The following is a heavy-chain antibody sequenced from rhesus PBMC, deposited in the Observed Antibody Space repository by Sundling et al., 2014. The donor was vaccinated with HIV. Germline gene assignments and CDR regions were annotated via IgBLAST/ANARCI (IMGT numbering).Heavy chain of an antibody. CDR1: GGSISGGYA. D-gene: IGHD6-31*01. CDR3: ASYTPSSGSFDY. CDR2: IYSGSGNT. V-gene: IGHV4-76*01. Sequence: QVQLQESGPGLLKPSETLSLTCAVSGGSISGGYAWGWIRQPPGKGLEWIGNIYSGSGNTYYNPSLKSRVTLSVDTSKNQFSLKLSSVTAADTAVYFCASYTPSSGSFDYWGQGVLVTVSS. J-gene: IGHJ4*01.